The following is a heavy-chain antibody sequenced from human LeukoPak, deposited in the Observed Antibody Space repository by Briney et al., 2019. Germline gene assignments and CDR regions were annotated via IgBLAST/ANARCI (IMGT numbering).Heavy chain of an antibody. Sequence: SVKVSCKAPGGTFSSYAISWVRQAPGQGLEWMGGIIPIFGTANYAQKFQGRVTITTDESTSTAYMELSSLRSEDTAVYYCARTVTVYYYYYYMDVWGQGTLVTVSS. CDR1: GGTFSSYA. CDR2: IIPIFGTA. V-gene: IGHV1-69*05. D-gene: IGHD4-17*01. J-gene: IGHJ6*03. CDR3: ARTVTVYYYYYYMDV.